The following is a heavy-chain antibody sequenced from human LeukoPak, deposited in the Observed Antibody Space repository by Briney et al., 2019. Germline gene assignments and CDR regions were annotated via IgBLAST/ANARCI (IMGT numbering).Heavy chain of an antibody. V-gene: IGHV3-23*01. CDR3: AKDPDDFWTEPPLEY. D-gene: IGHD3/OR15-3a*01. CDR2: ISSSGGST. CDR1: GFTFSSYA. Sequence: SGGSLRLSCAASGFTFSSYAMSWVRQAPGKGLEWVSLISSSGGSTYYADSVRGRFTISRDNSRNTLYLQMNSLRAEDTAIYYCAKDPDDFWTEPPLEYWGQGTLVTVSS. J-gene: IGHJ4*02.